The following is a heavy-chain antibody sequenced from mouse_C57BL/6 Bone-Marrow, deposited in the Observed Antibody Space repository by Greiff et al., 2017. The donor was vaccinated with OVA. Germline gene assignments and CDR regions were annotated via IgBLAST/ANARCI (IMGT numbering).Heavy chain of an antibody. J-gene: IGHJ3*01. Sequence: QVHVKQPGAELVKPGASMKMSCKASGYTFTSYWITWVKQRPGQGLEWIGDIYPGSGSTNYNEKFKSKATLTVDTSSSTAYMQLSSLTSEDSAVYYCASSNWDRTYWGQGTLVTVSA. V-gene: IGHV1-55*01. D-gene: IGHD4-1*01. CDR1: GYTFTSYW. CDR2: IYPGSGST. CDR3: ASSNWDRTY.